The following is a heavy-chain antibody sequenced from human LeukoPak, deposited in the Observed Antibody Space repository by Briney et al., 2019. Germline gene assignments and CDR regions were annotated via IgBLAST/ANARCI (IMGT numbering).Heavy chain of an antibody. CDR3: ARVLAGSSWPPFDY. V-gene: IGHV4-59*01. D-gene: IGHD6-13*01. CDR2: IYYSGST. CDR1: GGSISGYY. J-gene: IGHJ4*02. Sequence: SETLSLTCTVSGGSISGYYWSWIRQPPGKGLEWIGYIYYSGSTNYNPSLKSRVTISVDTSKNQFSLKLSSVTAADTAVYYCARVLAGSSWPPFDYWGQGTLVTVSS.